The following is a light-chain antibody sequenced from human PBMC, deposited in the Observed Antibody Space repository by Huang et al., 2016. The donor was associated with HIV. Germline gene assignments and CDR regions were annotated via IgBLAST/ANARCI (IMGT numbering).Light chain of an antibody. CDR2: GAS. CDR1: QSVSSN. V-gene: IGKV3-15*01. Sequence: EIVMTQSPATLSVSPGERATLSCRASQSVSSNLAWYQQKPGQAPRLLSYGASARATGIPARVSGGGSGTEFTLTVSSLQSEDFAVYYCQQYNNWPQTFGQGTKLEIK. CDR3: QQYNNWPQT. J-gene: IGKJ2*01.